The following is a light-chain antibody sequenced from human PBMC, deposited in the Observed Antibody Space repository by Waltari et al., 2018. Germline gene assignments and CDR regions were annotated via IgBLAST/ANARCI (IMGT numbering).Light chain of an antibody. Sequence: SVLTQPPSVSAAPGQTVTHSCSGSSSTIGSNNVYCYQHLPRTAPKVLIYNTNERPSGMPDRFSGSTSGTSATLVITGLQTGDEADYYRATWDTSLGDLWVFGGGTRLTVL. V-gene: IGLV1-51*01. CDR3: ATWDTSLGDLWV. CDR1: SSTIGSNN. J-gene: IGLJ3*02. CDR2: NTN.